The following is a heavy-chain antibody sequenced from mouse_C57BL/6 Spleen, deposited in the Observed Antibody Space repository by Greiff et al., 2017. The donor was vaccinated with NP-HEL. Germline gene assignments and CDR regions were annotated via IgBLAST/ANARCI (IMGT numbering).Heavy chain of an antibody. D-gene: IGHD1-1*01. V-gene: IGHV14-4*01. CDR2: IDPENGDT. J-gene: IGHJ2*01. CDR3: TRRGNFDY. CDR1: GFNFKDDY. Sequence: EVQLQQSGAELVRPGASVKLSCTASGFNFKDDYMHWVKQRPEQGLEWIGWIDPENGDTEYASKFQGKATITADTSSNTAYLQLSSLTSEDTAVYYWTRRGNFDYWGQGTTLTVSS.